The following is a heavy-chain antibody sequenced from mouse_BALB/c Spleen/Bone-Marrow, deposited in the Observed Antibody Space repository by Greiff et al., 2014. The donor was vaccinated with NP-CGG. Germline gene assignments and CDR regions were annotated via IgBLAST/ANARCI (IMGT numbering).Heavy chain of an antibody. Sequence: VQLKESGGGLVQPGGSMKFSCVATGVTFSNYWMNWVRQPPERGLEWVAEIRLKSNNYETHYAESVKGRFTISRDDSKSRVYLQMNNLRAEDTGIYYCMYGNPFAYWGQGTLVTVSA. CDR2: IRLKSNNYET. CDR1: GVTFSNYW. J-gene: IGHJ3*01. D-gene: IGHD2-10*02. CDR3: MYGNPFAY. V-gene: IGHV6-6*02.